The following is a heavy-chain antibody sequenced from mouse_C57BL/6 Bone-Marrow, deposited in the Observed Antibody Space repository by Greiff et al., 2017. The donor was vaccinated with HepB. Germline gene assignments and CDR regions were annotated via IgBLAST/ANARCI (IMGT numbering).Heavy chain of an antibody. CDR3: ARHLITTVVDRYFDV. Sequence: EVHLVESGGGLVQPGGSLKLSCAASGFTFSDYYMYWVRQTPEKRLEWVAYISNGGGSTYYPDTVKGRFTISRDHAKNTLYLQMSRLKSEDTAMYYCARHLITTVVDRYFDVWGTGTTVTVSS. CDR2: ISNGGGST. V-gene: IGHV5-12*01. J-gene: IGHJ1*03. D-gene: IGHD1-1*01. CDR1: GFTFSDYY.